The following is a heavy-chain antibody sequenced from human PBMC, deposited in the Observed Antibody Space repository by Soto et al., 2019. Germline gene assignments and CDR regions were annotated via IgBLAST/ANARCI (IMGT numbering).Heavy chain of an antibody. Sequence: SVKVSCKASGGTFSSYAISWVRQAPGQGLEWMGGIIPIFGTANYAQKFQGRVTITADESTSTAYMELSSLRSEDTAVYYCARGSYDFWSGYYPPFFDYWGQGTLVTVSS. CDR3: ARGSYDFWSGYYPPFFDY. J-gene: IGHJ4*02. V-gene: IGHV1-69*13. CDR1: GGTFSSYA. D-gene: IGHD3-3*01. CDR2: IIPIFGTA.